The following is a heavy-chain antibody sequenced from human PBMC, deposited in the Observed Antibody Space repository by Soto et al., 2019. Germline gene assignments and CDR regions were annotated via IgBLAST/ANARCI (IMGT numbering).Heavy chain of an antibody. CDR1: GYTFTNYY. J-gene: IGHJ4*02. V-gene: IGHV1-69*13. Sequence: SVKVSCKASGYTFTNYYMHWVRQAPGQGLEWMGGIVPIVDTSTYAQKFQGRVTITADESTSTVYMELSSLRSDDTAVYYCVRVVAIPGYPDNWGQGTLVTVSS. D-gene: IGHD5-12*01. CDR2: IVPIVDTS. CDR3: VRVVAIPGYPDN.